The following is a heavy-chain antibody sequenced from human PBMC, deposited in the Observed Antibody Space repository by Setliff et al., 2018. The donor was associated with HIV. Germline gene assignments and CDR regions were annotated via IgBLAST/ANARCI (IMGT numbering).Heavy chain of an antibody. D-gene: IGHD1-26*01. CDR3: ASGGIVGATTDEVDAFDI. CDR1: GYTFTTYY. Sequence: ASVKVSCKTSGYTFTTYYIHWVRLAPGQGLEWMGIINPSGGNTNYAQKLQGRVTMTTDTSTSTAYMELRSLRSDDTAVYYCASGGIVGATTDEVDAFDIWGQGTMVTVSS. CDR2: INPSGGNT. J-gene: IGHJ3*02. V-gene: IGHV1-46*01.